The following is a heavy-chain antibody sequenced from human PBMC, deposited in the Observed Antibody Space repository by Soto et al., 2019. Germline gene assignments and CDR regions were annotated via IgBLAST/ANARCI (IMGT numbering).Heavy chain of an antibody. V-gene: IGHV3-64*01. Sequence: EVQLVESGGGLVQPGGSLRLSCAASGFTFSSYAMHWVRQAPGKGLEYVSAISSNGGSTYYANSVKGRFTISRDNSNNTLYLQMGSLRAEDMAVYYCARISHNGETEDNYYYYYMDVWGKGTTVTVSS. D-gene: IGHD4-17*01. CDR2: ISSNGGST. CDR3: ARISHNGETEDNYYYYYMDV. CDR1: GFTFSSYA. J-gene: IGHJ6*03.